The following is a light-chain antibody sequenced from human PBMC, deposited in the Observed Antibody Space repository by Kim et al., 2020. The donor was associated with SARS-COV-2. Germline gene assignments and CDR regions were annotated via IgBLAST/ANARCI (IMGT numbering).Light chain of an antibody. V-gene: IGKV3-11*01. CDR2: DAS. Sequence: PGERATLSCRASQSVSSYLAWYQQKPDQAPRLLIYDASNRATGIPARFSGSGSGTDFTLTISSLEPEDFEVYYCQQRGYWPATFGPGTKVEI. CDR1: QSVSSY. CDR3: QQRGYWPAT. J-gene: IGKJ3*01.